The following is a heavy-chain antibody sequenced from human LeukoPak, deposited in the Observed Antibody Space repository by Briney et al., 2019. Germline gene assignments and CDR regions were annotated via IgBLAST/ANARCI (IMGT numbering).Heavy chain of an antibody. V-gene: IGHV4-61*05. Sequence: SETLSLTCTVSGGSISSSGYYWGWIRQPPGKGLEWIGYIYYSGSTNYNPSLKSRVTISVDTSKNQFSLKLSSVTAADTAVYYCASRIARLPPDDAFDIWGQGTMVTVSS. CDR1: GGSISSSGYY. CDR2: IYYSGST. J-gene: IGHJ3*02. D-gene: IGHD6-13*01. CDR3: ASRIARLPPDDAFDI.